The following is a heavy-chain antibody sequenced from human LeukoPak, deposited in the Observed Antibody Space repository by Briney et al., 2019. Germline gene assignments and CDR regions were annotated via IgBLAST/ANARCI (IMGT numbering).Heavy chain of an antibody. J-gene: IGHJ4*02. CDR1: GGSISSYY. CDR3: ASSYYDSSGYSPSFDY. D-gene: IGHD3-22*01. Sequence: SETLSLTCTVSGGSISSYYWSWIRQPPRKGLEWIGYIYYSGSTNYNPSLKSRVTISVDTSKNQFSLKLSSVTAADTAVYYCASSYYDSSGYSPSFDYWGQGTLVTVSS. V-gene: IGHV4-59*01. CDR2: IYYSGST.